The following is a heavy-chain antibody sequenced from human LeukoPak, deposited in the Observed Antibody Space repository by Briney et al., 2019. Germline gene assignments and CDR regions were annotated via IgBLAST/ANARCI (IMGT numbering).Heavy chain of an antibody. V-gene: IGHV4-59*01. CDR1: GGSISSYY. Sequence: SETLSLTRPVSGGSISSYYWSWIRQPPGKGLEWIGYIYYSGSTNYNPSLKSRVTISVDTSKNQFSLKLSSVTAADTAVYYCARATGGIIDYWGQGTLVTVSS. D-gene: IGHD2-15*01. J-gene: IGHJ4*02. CDR2: IYYSGST. CDR3: ARATGGIIDY.